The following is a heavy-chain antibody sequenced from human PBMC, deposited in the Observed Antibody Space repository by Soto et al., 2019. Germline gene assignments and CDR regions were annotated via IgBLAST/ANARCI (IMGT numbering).Heavy chain of an antibody. V-gene: IGHV4-59*01. CDR1: GGSISHYY. CDR2: IYYSGST. Sequence: QVQLQESGPGLVKPSETLSLTCTVSGGSISHYYWSWIRQPPGKGLEFIGYIYYSGSTNYNPSLKSRVTVSIDTSKNQFSLIGSSVTAADTAVYYCAREAGYYDRSGYNWFDPWGQGIQVTVSS. D-gene: IGHD3-22*01. J-gene: IGHJ5*02. CDR3: AREAGYYDRSGYNWFDP.